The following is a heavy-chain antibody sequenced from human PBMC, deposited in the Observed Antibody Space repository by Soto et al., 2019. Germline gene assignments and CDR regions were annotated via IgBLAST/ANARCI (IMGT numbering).Heavy chain of an antibody. CDR1: GGTFSSYA. V-gene: IGHV1-69*13. D-gene: IGHD5-18*01. CDR2: IIPIFGTA. Sequence: SVKVSCKASGGTFSSYAISWVRQAPGQGLEWMGGIIPIFGTANYAQKFQGRVTITADESTSTAYMELSSLRSEDTAVYYCARDVDTAMVTMTLGLHWFDPWGQGTLVTVSS. J-gene: IGHJ5*02. CDR3: ARDVDTAMVTMTLGLHWFDP.